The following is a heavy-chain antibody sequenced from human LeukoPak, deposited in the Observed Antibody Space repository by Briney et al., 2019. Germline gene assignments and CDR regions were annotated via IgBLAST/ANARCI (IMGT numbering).Heavy chain of an antibody. Sequence: PGGSLRLSCAASGFTFSSYGMYWVRQAPGKGLEWVAVISYHGSNKYYADSVKGRFTISRDNSKNTLYLQMNSLRGEDTAVYYCAKGRGSWSNKIDYWGQGTLVTVSS. CDR1: GFTFSSYG. CDR3: AKGRGSWSNKIDY. J-gene: IGHJ4*02. V-gene: IGHV3-30*18. CDR2: ISYHGSNK. D-gene: IGHD3-10*01.